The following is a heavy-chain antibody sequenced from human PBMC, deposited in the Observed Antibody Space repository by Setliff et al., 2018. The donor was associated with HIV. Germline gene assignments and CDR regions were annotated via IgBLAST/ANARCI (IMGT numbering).Heavy chain of an antibody. CDR3: ARGLGYNFWSGYSPIGWFDP. J-gene: IGHJ5*02. D-gene: IGHD3-3*01. CDR1: GGSISSHY. CDR2: IYYSGST. Sequence: PSETLSLTCNVSGGSISSHYWSWIRQPPGKGLEWIGYIYYSGSTNYNPSLKSRVTISVDTSKTQFSLKLSSVTAADSAVYYCARGLGYNFWSGYSPIGWFDPWGQGTLVTVSS. V-gene: IGHV4-59*11.